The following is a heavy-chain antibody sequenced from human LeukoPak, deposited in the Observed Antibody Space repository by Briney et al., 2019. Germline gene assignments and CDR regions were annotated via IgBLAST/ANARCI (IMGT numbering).Heavy chain of an antibody. J-gene: IGHJ4*02. CDR1: GFTVSSNY. D-gene: IGHD2-2*01. CDR3: ARGGRGYQLIWGYYFDY. Sequence: PGGSLRLSCAASGFTVSSNYMSWVRQAPGKGLEWVSVIYSGGSTYYADSVKGRFTISRDNSKNTLYLQMNSLRAEDTAVDSCARGGRGYQLIWGYYFDYWGQGTLVTVSS. CDR2: IYSGGST. V-gene: IGHV3-53*01.